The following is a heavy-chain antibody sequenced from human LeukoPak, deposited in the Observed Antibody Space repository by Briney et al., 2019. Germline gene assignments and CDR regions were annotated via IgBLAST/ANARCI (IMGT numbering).Heavy chain of an antibody. Sequence: SETLSLTCTVSGVSISSYYWSWIRQPPGKGLEWIRYIYYIGSTNYNPPLKSRVTISVDTSKNQFSLKLSSVTAADTAVYYCARHDNKQWLFDYWGQGTLVTVSS. CDR2: IYYIGST. CDR3: ARHDNKQWLFDY. D-gene: IGHD6-19*01. J-gene: IGHJ4*02. V-gene: IGHV4-59*08. CDR1: GVSISSYY.